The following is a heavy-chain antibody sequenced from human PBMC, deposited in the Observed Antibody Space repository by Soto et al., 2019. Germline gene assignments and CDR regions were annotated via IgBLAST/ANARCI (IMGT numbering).Heavy chain of an antibody. D-gene: IGHD2-15*01. J-gene: IGHJ4*02. CDR2: SYYTGST. V-gene: IGHV4-39*01. Sequence: QLQLQESGPGLVKPSETLSLTCTVSGASISSSSYYWGWIRQPPGKGLEWMGSSYYTGSTYYNPSRRRRVATPLDTPKRQFSLPLSAVTAADTAVYYCARGPNPGRGGTLGVWYWGQGGLVTGSS. CDR1: GASISSSSYY. CDR3: ARGPNPGRGGTLGVWY.